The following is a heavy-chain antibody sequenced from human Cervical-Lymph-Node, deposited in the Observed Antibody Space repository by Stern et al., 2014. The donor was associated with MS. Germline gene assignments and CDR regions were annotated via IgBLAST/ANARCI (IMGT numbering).Heavy chain of an antibody. CDR3: ARRGHGYMGIDY. Sequence: QLVQSGAEVKKPGESLTISCEVSGYRFTNNWIGWVRQMPGKGLEWMGVIKPGDSETRYRPTFQGTVTILVDKSNTTTYLQWSSLKASDTAIYYCARRGHGYMGIDYWGQGTLVTVSS. D-gene: IGHD5-24*01. CDR1: GYRFTNNW. J-gene: IGHJ4*02. CDR2: IKPGDSET. V-gene: IGHV5-51*03.